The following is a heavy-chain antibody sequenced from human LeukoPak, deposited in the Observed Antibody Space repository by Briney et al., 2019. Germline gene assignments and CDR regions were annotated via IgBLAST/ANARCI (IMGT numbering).Heavy chain of an antibody. CDR2: IIPIFGTA. CDR3: ARGGLYCSSTSCPSSDY. J-gene: IGHJ4*02. CDR1: GGTFSSYA. Sequence: SVKVSCKASGGTFSSYAISWVRQAPGQGLEWMGGIIPIFGTANYAQKFQGRVTITADESTSTAYMELSSLRSEDTAVYYCARGGLYCSSTSCPSSDYWGQGTLVTVSS. D-gene: IGHD2-2*01. V-gene: IGHV1-69*13.